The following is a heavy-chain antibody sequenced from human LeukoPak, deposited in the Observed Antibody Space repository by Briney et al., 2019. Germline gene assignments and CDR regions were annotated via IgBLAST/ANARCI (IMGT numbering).Heavy chain of an antibody. Sequence: GVSLTLSCAASGFTFSSYWMHWVRHAPGKGLVWVSRINSDGSSTSYADSVKGRFTISRDNAKNTLYLQMNSLRAEDTAVYYCARRSAAKDAFDIWGQGTMVTVSS. D-gene: IGHD6-25*01. CDR2: INSDGSST. CDR3: ARRSAAKDAFDI. V-gene: IGHV3-74*01. CDR1: GFTFSSYW. J-gene: IGHJ3*02.